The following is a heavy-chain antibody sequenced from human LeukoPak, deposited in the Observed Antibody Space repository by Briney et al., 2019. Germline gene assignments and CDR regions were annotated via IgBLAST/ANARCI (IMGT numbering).Heavy chain of an antibody. CDR1: GFTFSSYA. J-gene: IGHJ4*02. CDR2: ISVSGGST. D-gene: IGHD2-8*01. Sequence: GGSLRLSCAASGFTFSSYAMSWVRQAPGKGLEWVSAISVSGGSTYYADSVNGRFTISRDNSKNTLYLQMNSLRAEDTAVYYCAKGPMVYGYFDYWGQGTLVTVSS. CDR3: AKGPMVYGYFDY. V-gene: IGHV3-23*01.